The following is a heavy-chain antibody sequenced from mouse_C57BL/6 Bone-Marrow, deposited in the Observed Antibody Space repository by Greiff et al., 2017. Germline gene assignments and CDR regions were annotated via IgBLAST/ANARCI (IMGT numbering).Heavy chain of an antibody. V-gene: IGHV1-9*01. CDR1: GYTFTGYW. J-gene: IGHJ4*01. Sequence: QVHVKQSGAELMKPGASVKLSCKATGYTFTGYWIEWVKQRPGHGLEWIGEILPGSGSTNYNEKFKGKATFTADTSSTTAYMQLSSLTSEDSAIYYCARGGYGSSYDYAMDYGGQGTSVTVSS. CDR3: ARGGYGSSYDYAMDY. CDR2: ILPGSGST. D-gene: IGHD1-1*01.